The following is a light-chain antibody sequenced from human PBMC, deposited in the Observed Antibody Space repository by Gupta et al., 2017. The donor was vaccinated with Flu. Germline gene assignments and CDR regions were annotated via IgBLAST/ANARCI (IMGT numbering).Light chain of an antibody. Sequence: STSNMGNNFVPWYRQLPGTAPRLIIYDSDKRPSGIPDRFSGSKSGTSVTLGITGLQTGDEADYYCVTWDSSLSVYVFGTGTKVTVL. CDR2: DSD. J-gene: IGLJ1*01. CDR1: TSNMGNNF. V-gene: IGLV1-51*01. CDR3: VTWDSSLSVYV.